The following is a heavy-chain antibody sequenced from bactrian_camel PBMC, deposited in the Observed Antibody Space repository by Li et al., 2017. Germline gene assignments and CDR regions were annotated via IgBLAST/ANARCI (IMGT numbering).Heavy chain of an antibody. V-gene: IGHV3S55*01. CDR2: IDSNDST. CDR1: GLTFGVTD. Sequence: QVQLVESGGDSVQVGGSLRLTCTASGLTFGVTDIGWYRQAPGKEREGVAAIDSNDSTRYADSVKGRFTISKDNAKNTLYLQMNSLKPEDTAMYYCAADRFFYCRGTHLERAVNGQGTQVTVS. J-gene: IGHJ4*01. D-gene: IGHD1*01.